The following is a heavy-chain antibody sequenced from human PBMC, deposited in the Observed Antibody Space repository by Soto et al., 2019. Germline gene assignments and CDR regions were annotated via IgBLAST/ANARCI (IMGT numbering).Heavy chain of an antibody. J-gene: IGHJ6*03. V-gene: IGHV1-18*01. CDR3: ARGVPAAMYYYYYYMDV. CDR1: GYTFTSYG. Sequence: ASVKVSCKASGYTFTSYGISWVRQATGQGLEWMGWISAYNGNTNYAQKLQGRVTMTTDTSTSTAYMELRSLRSDDTAVYYCARGVPAAMYYYYYYMDVWGKGTTVTVSS. CDR2: ISAYNGNT. D-gene: IGHD2-2*01.